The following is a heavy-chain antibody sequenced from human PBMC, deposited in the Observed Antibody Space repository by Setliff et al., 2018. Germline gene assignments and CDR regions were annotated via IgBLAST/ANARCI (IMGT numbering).Heavy chain of an antibody. CDR3: ARDGVRSSWTKIDY. J-gene: IGHJ4*02. D-gene: IGHD6-13*01. CDR1: GFTFSSYS. Sequence: PGGSLRLSCAASGFTFSSYSMNWVRQAPGKGLEWVSGISWNSGSIGYADSVKGRFTISRDNAKNSLYLQMNSLRAEDTAVYYCARDGVRSSWTKIDYWGQGTLVTVSS. V-gene: IGHV3-48*04. CDR2: ISWNSGSI.